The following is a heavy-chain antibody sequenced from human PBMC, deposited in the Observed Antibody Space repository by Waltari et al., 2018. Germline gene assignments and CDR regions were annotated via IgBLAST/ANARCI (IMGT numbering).Heavy chain of an antibody. CDR2: IYYSGST. CDR3: VTLADYYYYGMDV. J-gene: IGHJ6*02. CDR1: GGSIRSSSYY. D-gene: IGHD3-16*01. Sequence: QLQLQESGPGLVKPSETLSLTCTVSGGSIRSSSYYWGWIRQPPGKGLEWIGSIYYSGSTYYNPSLKSRVTISVDTSKNQFSLKLSSVTAADTAVYYCVTLADYYYYGMDVWGQGTTVTVSS. V-gene: IGHV4-39*01.